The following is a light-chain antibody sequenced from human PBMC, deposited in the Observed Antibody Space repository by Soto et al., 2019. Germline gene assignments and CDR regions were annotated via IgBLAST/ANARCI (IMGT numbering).Light chain of an antibody. CDR3: QQYNNWPPEGT. J-gene: IGKJ1*01. CDR1: QSVSSN. CDR2: GAS. Sequence: EIVMTQSPATLSVSPGEXATLSCRASQSVSSNLAWYQQKPGQAPRLLIYGASTRATGIPARFSGSGSGTEFTLTISSLQSEDFAVYYCQQYNNWPPEGTFGQGTKVEIK. V-gene: IGKV3-15*01.